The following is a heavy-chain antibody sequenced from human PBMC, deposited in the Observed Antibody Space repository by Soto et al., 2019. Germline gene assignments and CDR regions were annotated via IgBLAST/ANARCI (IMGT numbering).Heavy chain of an antibody. CDR3: ARDRAGGGARWLRLRNAFDI. D-gene: IGHD5-12*01. CDR1: GFTFSSYA. CDR2: ISYDGSNK. J-gene: IGHJ3*02. Sequence: QVQLVESGGGVVQPGRSLRLSCAASGFTFSSYAMHWVRQAPGKGLEWVAVISYDGSNKYYADSVKGRFTISRDNSKNTLYLQMNSLRAEYTAVYYCARDRAGGGARWLRLRNAFDIWGQGTMVTVSS. V-gene: IGHV3-30-3*01.